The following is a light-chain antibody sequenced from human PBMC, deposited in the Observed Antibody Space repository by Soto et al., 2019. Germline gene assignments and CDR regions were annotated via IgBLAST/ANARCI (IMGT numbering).Light chain of an antibody. V-gene: IGKV1-27*01. Sequence: DIQMTQSPTSLSASVGDRVTITCRASQAISNYLAWYRQKPGQVPNLLIYAASTLQSGVPSRFSGSGSGTDFTLTISSLQPEDVATYYCQKYNSAPFTFGPGNKVHIK. CDR1: QAISNY. J-gene: IGKJ3*01. CDR3: QKYNSAPFT. CDR2: AAS.